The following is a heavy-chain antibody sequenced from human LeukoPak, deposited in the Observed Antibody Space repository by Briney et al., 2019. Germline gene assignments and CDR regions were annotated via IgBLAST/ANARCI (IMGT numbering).Heavy chain of an antibody. J-gene: IGHJ4*02. CDR2: ISVSGGSE. D-gene: IGHD3-22*01. CDR1: RLTFNSNA. V-gene: IGHV3-23*01. Sequence: SGGSLRLSCVDSRLTFNSNAMYWVRQAPGKGLEWVSGISVSGGSEYYADSVKGRFSVSRDNSKHTVYLQMNSLRAEDTAVYFCASHAHYYDSSGYFDSWGQGALVTVSS. CDR3: ASHAHYYDSSGYFDS.